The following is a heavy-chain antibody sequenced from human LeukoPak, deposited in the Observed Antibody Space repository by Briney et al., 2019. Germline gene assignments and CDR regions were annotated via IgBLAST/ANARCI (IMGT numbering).Heavy chain of an antibody. CDR1: GFTLSGYW. CDR3: ARENPNDSSGYRDAFDI. J-gene: IGHJ3*02. Sequence: GGSLRLSCAASGFTLSGYWISWVRRAPGKGLEWVSVIYSGGSTYYADSVKGRFTISRDNSKNTLYLQMNSLRAEDTAVYYCARENPNDSSGYRDAFDIWGQGTMVTVSS. V-gene: IGHV3-53*01. D-gene: IGHD3-22*01. CDR2: IYSGGST.